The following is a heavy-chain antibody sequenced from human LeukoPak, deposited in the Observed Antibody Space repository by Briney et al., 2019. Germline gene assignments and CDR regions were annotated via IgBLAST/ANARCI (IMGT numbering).Heavy chain of an antibody. CDR1: GYTFTSYD. D-gene: IGHD5-24*01. CDR2: MNPNSGNT. CDR3: ARARRDGYNLAN. J-gene: IGHJ4*02. Sequence: ASVKVSCKASGYTFTSYDINWVRQATGQGLERMGWMNPNSGNTGYAQKFQGRVTITRNTSISTAYMELSSLRSEDTAVYYCARARRDGYNLANWGQGTLVTVSS. V-gene: IGHV1-8*03.